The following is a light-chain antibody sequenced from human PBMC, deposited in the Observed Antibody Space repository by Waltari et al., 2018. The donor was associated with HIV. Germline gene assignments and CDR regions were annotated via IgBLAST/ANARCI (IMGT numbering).Light chain of an antibody. J-gene: IGLJ3*02. V-gene: IGLV7-46*01. Sequence: QAVVPQEPSLTVSPGGTVTLTSGSSTGAVTSGHFPYWFQQKPGQAPRTLIYDTSQKHSSTPARFSGSLLGGKAALTLSGAQPEDEADYYCLLSSSGSRVFGGGTKLTVL. CDR1: TGAVTSGHF. CDR2: DTS. CDR3: LLSSSGSRV.